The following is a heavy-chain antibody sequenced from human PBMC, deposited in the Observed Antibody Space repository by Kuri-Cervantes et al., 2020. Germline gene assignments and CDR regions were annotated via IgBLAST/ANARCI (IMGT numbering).Heavy chain of an antibody. D-gene: IGHD4-17*01. CDR3: ARAGDYGDYYFDY. Sequence: GGSLRRSCAASGFTFSSYWMHGVRQAPGKGLVGVSRINSDGSSTSYADSVKGRFTISRDNAKNTLYLQMNSLRDEDTAVYYCARAGDYGDYYFDYWGQGTLVTVSS. CDR2: INSDGSST. V-gene: IGHV3-74*01. J-gene: IGHJ4*02. CDR1: GFTFSSYW.